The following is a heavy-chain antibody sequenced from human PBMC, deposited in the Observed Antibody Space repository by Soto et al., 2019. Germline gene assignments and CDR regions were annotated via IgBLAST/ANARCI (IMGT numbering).Heavy chain of an antibody. Sequence: QVQLQESGPRLVKPSETLSLTCTVSGGSMSSSYYWGWIRQPPGKRLEWIGNIYYSGNTYHNPSLKSRVTMSVDTSENQFSLRLRSVTAADTAVYYCARRSNSGWYFDLWGRGALVTVSS. CDR1: GGSMSSSYY. CDR2: IYYSGNT. D-gene: IGHD1-26*01. CDR3: ARRSNSGWYFDL. J-gene: IGHJ2*01. V-gene: IGHV4-39*01.